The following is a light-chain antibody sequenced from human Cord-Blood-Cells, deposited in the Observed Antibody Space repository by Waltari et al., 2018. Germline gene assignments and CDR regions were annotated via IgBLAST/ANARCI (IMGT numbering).Light chain of an antibody. J-gene: IGLJ2*01. Sequence: QSVLTQPPSASGTPGQRVTISCSGSSSNIGSNYVYWYQQLPGTAPKLPIYGKSQRSSGVPDRCAGSKSGTSASRASSGLRSEDEAYYYCAAWDDSLSGVVFGGGTKLTVL. CDR3: AAWDDSLSGVV. V-gene: IGLV1-47*02. CDR2: GKS. CDR1: SSNIGSNY.